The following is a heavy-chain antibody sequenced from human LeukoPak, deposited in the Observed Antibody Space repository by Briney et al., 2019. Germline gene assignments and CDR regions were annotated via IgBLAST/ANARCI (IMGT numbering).Heavy chain of an antibody. D-gene: IGHD6-13*01. V-gene: IGHV4-34*01. Sequence: PSETPSLTCAVYGGSFSGYYWSWIRQPPGKGLEWLGEINHSGSTNYNPSLKSRVTISVDTSKNQFSLKLSPVTAADTAVYYCARPGRAAAGTFSPRGNYYYYMDVWGKGTTVTVSS. CDR3: ARPGRAAAGTFSPRGNYYYYMDV. CDR1: GGSFSGYY. CDR2: INHSGST. J-gene: IGHJ6*03.